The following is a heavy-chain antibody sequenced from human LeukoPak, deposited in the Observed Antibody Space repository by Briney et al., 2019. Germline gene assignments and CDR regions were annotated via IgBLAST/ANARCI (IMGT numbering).Heavy chain of an antibody. CDR1: GFSFSGHW. Sequence: GGSLRLSCIASGFSFSGHWMHWARQLPGKGLVWVSRISPTGSTTSYADSVKGRFTVSRDNAKNSLYLQMNSLRDEDTAVYYCAGDERQGYSSGWYDGDYFDYWGQGTLVTVSS. V-gene: IGHV3-74*01. CDR2: ISPTGSTT. J-gene: IGHJ4*02. D-gene: IGHD6-19*01. CDR3: AGDERQGYSSGWYDGDYFDY.